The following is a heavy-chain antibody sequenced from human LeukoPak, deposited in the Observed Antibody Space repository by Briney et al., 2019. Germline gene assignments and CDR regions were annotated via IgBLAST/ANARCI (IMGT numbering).Heavy chain of an antibody. V-gene: IGHV1-46*01. J-gene: IGHJ4*02. CDR1: GYTFTSYY. CDR3: ARSGEVDTAMSLH. CDR2: INPSGGST. D-gene: IGHD5-18*01. Sequence: GASVKVSCKASGYTFTSYYMHWVRQAPGQGLEWMGIINPSGGSTCYAQKFQGRVTMTRDMSTSTVYMELSSLRSEDTAVYYCARSGEVDTAMSLHWGQGTLVTVSS.